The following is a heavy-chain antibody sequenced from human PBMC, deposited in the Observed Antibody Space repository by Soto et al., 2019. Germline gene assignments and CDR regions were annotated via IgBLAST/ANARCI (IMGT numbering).Heavy chain of an antibody. J-gene: IGHJ4*02. V-gene: IGHV4-30-4*01. D-gene: IGHD3-16*01. CDR1: GGSMSSDDYY. CDR3: ARVRAYSYGYEDY. CDR2: IYHSGTA. Sequence: HVQLQESGPGLLKPSQTLSLTCTVSGGSMSSDDYYWSWIRQSPGKGLEWIAYIYHSGTAYYNPSLKSRISRSVDTSKNQFSLKLNSVTAADTAVYYCARVRAYSYGYEDYWGQGTLVTVSS.